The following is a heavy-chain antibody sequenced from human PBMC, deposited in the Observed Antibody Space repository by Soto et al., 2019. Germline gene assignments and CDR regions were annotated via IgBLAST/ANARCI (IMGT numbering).Heavy chain of an antibody. CDR2: ISSSSSTI. CDR1: GFTFSSYS. J-gene: IGHJ4*02. CDR3: ARARDGYNPYYFDY. D-gene: IGHD5-12*01. Sequence: SLRLSCAASGFTFSSYSMNWVRQAPGKGLEWVSYISSSSSTIYYADSVKGRFTISRDNAKNSLYLQMNSLRDEDTAVYYCARARDGYNPYYFDYWGQGTLVTVSS. V-gene: IGHV3-48*02.